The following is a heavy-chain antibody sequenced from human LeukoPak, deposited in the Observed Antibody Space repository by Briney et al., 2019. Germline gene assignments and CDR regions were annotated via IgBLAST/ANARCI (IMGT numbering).Heavy chain of an antibody. V-gene: IGHV3-21*01. CDR3: AREEDSSAIRSSDGMDV. CDR1: GFTFSSYT. D-gene: IGHD6-6*01. Sequence: PGGSLRLSCAASGFTFSSYTMNWVRQAPGKGLEWVACISKGSTYIYYADSVKGRFTISRDNAKNSVDLQMNSLRAEDTAVYYCAREEDSSAIRSSDGMDVWGQGTTVTASS. CDR2: ISKGSTYI. J-gene: IGHJ6*02.